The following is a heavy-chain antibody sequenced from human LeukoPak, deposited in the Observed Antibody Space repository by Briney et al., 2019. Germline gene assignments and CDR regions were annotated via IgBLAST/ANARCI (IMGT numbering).Heavy chain of an antibody. D-gene: IGHD5-12*01. Sequence: GGSLRLSCAASGFTVSSNYMSWVRQAPGKGLEWVSVIYSGGSTYYADSVKGRFTISRDNSKNTLYLQMNSLRAEDTAVYYCAYSGYDLNYGMDVWCQGTTVTVSS. CDR2: IYSGGST. J-gene: IGHJ6*02. CDR1: GFTVSSNY. V-gene: IGHV3-53*01. CDR3: AYSGYDLNYGMDV.